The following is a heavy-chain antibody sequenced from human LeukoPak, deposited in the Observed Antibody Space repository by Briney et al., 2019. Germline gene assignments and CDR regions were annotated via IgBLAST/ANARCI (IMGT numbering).Heavy chain of an antibody. CDR3: AKDRAGYSSGCASN. Sequence: PGGSLRLSCTVSGFTVSTNSMSWVRQAPGKGLEWVSFIYSDNTHYSDSVKGRFTISRDNSKNSLYLQMNSLRAEDTALYYCAKDRAGYSSGCASNWGQGTLVTVSS. J-gene: IGHJ4*02. D-gene: IGHD6-19*01. CDR2: IYSDNT. V-gene: IGHV3-53*05. CDR1: GFTVSTNS.